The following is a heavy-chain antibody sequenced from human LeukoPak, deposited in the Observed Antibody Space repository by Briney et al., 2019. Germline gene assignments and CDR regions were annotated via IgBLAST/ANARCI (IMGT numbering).Heavy chain of an antibody. CDR2: IIPILGIA. CDR1: GGTFSSYT. D-gene: IGHD3-10*01. Sequence: ASVKVSCKASGGTFSSYTISWVRQAPGQGLEWMGRIIPILGIANYAQKFQGRVTITADKSTSTAYMELSSLRSEDTAVYYCTRDPDGDDAFDIWGQGTMVIVSS. CDR3: TRDPDGDDAFDI. V-gene: IGHV1-69*04. J-gene: IGHJ3*02.